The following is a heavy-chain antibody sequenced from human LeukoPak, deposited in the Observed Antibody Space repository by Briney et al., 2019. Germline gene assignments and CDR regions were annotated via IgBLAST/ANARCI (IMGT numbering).Heavy chain of an antibody. Sequence: SVKVSCKASGGTFSSYAISWVRQAPGQGLEWMGGISPIFGTANYAQKFQGRVTITAAATTSTAYMELSSLRSDDTAVYYCARENYYYDSSGYHHSEYFQHWGQGTLVTVSS. D-gene: IGHD3-22*01. CDR3: ARENYYYDSSGYHHSEYFQH. CDR1: GGTFSSYA. CDR2: ISPIFGTA. J-gene: IGHJ1*01. V-gene: IGHV1-69*01.